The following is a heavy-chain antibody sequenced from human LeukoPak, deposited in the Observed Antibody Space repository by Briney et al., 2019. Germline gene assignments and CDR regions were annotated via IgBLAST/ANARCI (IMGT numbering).Heavy chain of an antibody. D-gene: IGHD3-10*01. CDR1: GDSIRSGTYY. Sequence: PSETLSLTCSVSGDSIRSGTYYWSWIRQPAGKGLDWIGRIYTSGSTSYNPALKSRVTISVDTSKNQFSLKLTSVTAADTAVYYCARGGGATRIDYWGQGTLVTVSS. V-gene: IGHV4-61*02. J-gene: IGHJ4*02. CDR2: IYTSGST. CDR3: ARGGGATRIDY.